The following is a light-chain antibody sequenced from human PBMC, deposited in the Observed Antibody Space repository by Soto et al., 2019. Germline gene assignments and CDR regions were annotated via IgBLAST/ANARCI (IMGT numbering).Light chain of an antibody. V-gene: IGKV3-15*01. CDR3: QQYIHWPPLT. Sequence: EIVLTQSPATLSVSPGERATLSCRASQSVRSNLAWYQQKPGQGPRLLIFGASTRATDIPARFSGSGSGTEFTLTISSLQSEDFAVYSCQQYIHWPPLTFGGGTKVEIK. CDR1: QSVRSN. CDR2: GAS. J-gene: IGKJ4*01.